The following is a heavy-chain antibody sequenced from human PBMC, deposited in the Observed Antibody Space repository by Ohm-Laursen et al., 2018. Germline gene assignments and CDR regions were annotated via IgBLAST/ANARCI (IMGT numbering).Heavy chain of an antibody. CDR3: AKSGINSGWYNWFDP. CDR2: ISWNSGSI. CDR1: GFTFDDYA. Sequence: SLRLSCSSTGFTFDDYAMHWVRHAPGKGLEWVSSISWNSGSIDYADSVKGRFTISRDNAKNSLYLQMNSLRAEDTALYYCAKSGINSGWYNWFDPWGQGTLVTVSS. D-gene: IGHD6-19*01. V-gene: IGHV3-9*01. J-gene: IGHJ5*02.